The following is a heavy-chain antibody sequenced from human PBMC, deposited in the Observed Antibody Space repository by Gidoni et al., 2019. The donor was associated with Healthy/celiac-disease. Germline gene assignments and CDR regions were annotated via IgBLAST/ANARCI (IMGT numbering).Heavy chain of an antibody. Sequence: QVQLVQSGAEVKKPGASVKVSCQASGYTFTSHYMHWVREAPGQGREWMGLINPSGGGTSYAQMTQGRVTMTREPSTSTVYMELSSPRSEDTAVYYCASIYCGSGNHDAFDIWGQGTMVTVSS. V-gene: IGHV1-46*01. J-gene: IGHJ3*02. CDR1: GYTFTSHY. CDR3: ASIYCGSGNHDAFDI. CDR2: INPSGGGT. D-gene: IGHD3-10*01.